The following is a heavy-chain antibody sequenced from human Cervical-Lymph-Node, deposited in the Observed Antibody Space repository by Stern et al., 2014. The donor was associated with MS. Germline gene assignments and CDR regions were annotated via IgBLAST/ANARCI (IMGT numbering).Heavy chain of an antibody. CDR3: ARILIVVVTATDYGMDV. CDR2: ISAYNGNT. V-gene: IGHV1-18*01. D-gene: IGHD2-21*02. CDR1: GYTFTSYG. Sequence: VHLVESGAEVKKPGASVKVSCKASGYTFTSYGISWVRQAPGQGLEWMGWISAYNGNTNYAQKLQGRVTMTTDTSTSTAYMELRSLRSDDTAVYYCARILIVVVTATDYGMDVWGQGTTVTVSS. J-gene: IGHJ6*02.